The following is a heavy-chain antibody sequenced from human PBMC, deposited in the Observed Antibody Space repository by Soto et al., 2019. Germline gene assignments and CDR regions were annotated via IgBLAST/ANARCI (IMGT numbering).Heavy chain of an antibody. CDR3: ARETREHYDFWSGYYRSGGMDV. J-gene: IGHJ6*02. D-gene: IGHD3-3*01. V-gene: IGHV4-31*03. Sequence: PSETLSLTCTVSGGSISSGGYYWSWIRQHPGKGLEWIGYIYYSGSTYYNPSLKSRVTISVDTSKNQFSLKLSSVTAADTAVYYCARETREHYDFWSGYYRSGGMDVWGQGTTVTVSS. CDR2: IYYSGST. CDR1: GGSISSGGYY.